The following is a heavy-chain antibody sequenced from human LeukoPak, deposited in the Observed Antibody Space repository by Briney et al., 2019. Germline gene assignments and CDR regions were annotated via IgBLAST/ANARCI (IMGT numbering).Heavy chain of an antibody. V-gene: IGHV4-4*07. J-gene: IGHJ5*02. Sequence: SGTLSLTCTVSGDSISSYYWNWIRQPAGKGLEWIGRIYSSGSTNYNPSLRSRVTMSVDTSKNQFSLNLSSVTAADTAIYYCAREDWFDPWGQGTLVTVSS. CDR3: AREDWFDP. CDR2: IYSSGST. CDR1: GDSISSYY.